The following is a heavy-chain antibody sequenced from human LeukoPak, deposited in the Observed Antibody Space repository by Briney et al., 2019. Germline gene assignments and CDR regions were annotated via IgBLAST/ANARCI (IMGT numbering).Heavy chain of an antibody. CDR2: IYSGGST. CDR1: GFTVSSNY. CDR3: ARDPGRLGELSVPY. V-gene: IGHV3-53*01. J-gene: IGHJ4*02. Sequence: PGGSLRLSCAASGFTVSSNYMSWVRQAPGKGLEWVSVIYSGGSTYYADSVKGRFTISRDNSKNTLYLQMNSLRAEDTAVYYCARDPGRLGELSVPYWGQGTLVTVSS. D-gene: IGHD3-16*02.